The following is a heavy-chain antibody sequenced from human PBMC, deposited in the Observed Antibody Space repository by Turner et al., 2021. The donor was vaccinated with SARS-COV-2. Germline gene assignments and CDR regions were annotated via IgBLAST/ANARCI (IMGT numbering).Heavy chain of an antibody. CDR2: IIPIFGTA. Sequence: QVQLVQSGAEVKKPGSSVKVSCKDSGGTLGSYSISWVRQAPGQGLEWMGGIIPIFGTANYAQKFQGRVTITADESTSTAYMELSSLRSEDTAVYYCARYCSGGSCYSFGYYYYGMDVWGQGTTVTVSS. V-gene: IGHV1-69*01. CDR3: ARYCSGGSCYSFGYYYYGMDV. D-gene: IGHD2-15*01. CDR1: GGTLGSYS. J-gene: IGHJ6*02.